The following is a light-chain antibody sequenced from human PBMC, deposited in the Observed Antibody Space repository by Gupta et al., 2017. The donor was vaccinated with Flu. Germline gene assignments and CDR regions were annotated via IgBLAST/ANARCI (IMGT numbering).Light chain of an antibody. CDR1: RSKLVNYNL. V-gene: IGLV2-23*02. CDR2: EVR. J-gene: IGLJ3*02. CDR3: CSYAGGSTWV. Sequence: SALTQPASVSGSAGQSITIVCTGTRSKLVNYNLGSWDQQHPGKAPKLIIYEVRKRPSGVTDHFSGSRLGNTASLTSSGLQVEDEAEYYCCSYAGGSTWVFGGGTKLTVL.